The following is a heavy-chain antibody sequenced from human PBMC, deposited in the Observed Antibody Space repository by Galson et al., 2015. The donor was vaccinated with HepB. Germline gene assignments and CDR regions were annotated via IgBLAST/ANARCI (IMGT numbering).Heavy chain of an antibody. Sequence: SLRLSCAASGFTFISYAMTWVRQAPGEELEWVSGISGSGGITYYTDSLKGRFTISRDNSKNTLYLQMNSLRAEDTAVYYCAKDRGYDTNYYGMDVWGQGTTVTVSS. CDR2: ISGSGGIT. J-gene: IGHJ6*02. CDR3: AKDRGYDTNYYGMDV. V-gene: IGHV3-23*01. CDR1: GFTFISYA. D-gene: IGHD3-10*01.